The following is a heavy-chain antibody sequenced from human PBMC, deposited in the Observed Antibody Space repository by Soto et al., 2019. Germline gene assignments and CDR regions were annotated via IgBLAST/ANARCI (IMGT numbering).Heavy chain of an antibody. CDR2: IYPGDSDT. J-gene: IGHJ4*02. CDR1: GYTFAFYW. V-gene: IGHV5-51*01. Sequence: GESLKISCHGSGYTFAFYWIGWVRQMPGKGLEWVGVIYPGDSDTRYSPSFQGQVTISADKSIDTAFLQWSSLKASDSAFYYCVRQTAHSEIDYWGQGSLVTVSS. D-gene: IGHD2-21*02. CDR3: VRQTAHSEIDY.